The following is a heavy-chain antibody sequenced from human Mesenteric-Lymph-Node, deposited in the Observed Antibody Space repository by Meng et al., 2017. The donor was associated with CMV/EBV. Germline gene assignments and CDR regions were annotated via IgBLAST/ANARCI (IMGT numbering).Heavy chain of an antibody. CDR1: GGSISSSSYY. J-gene: IGHJ5*02. CDR2: FYYSGSS. D-gene: IGHD3-10*01. CDR3: ARVKYGSTNWFEP. Sequence: GSLRLSCTVSGGSISSSSYYWSWIRQPPGKGLEWIGSFYYSGSSYYNPSHKNRVTISADTSKNQFSLNVSSVTAADTAVYYCARVKYGSTNWFEPWGQGTLVTVSS. V-gene: IGHV4-39*07.